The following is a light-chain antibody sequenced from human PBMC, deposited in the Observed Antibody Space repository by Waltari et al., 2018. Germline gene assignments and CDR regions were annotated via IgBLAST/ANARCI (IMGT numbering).Light chain of an antibody. V-gene: IGKV1-33*01. CDR1: RDISTY. CDR2: EAS. CDR3: QQYDNPPLT. J-gene: IGKJ5*01. Sequence: DLPMTQSPSSLSAPVGDTVTLSCQASRDISTYLNGYWQRPGQAPNILLYEASKLETGVPTRFSGSESVTDFTLTIGSLQPEDIATYYGQQYDNPPLTFGHGTRLE.